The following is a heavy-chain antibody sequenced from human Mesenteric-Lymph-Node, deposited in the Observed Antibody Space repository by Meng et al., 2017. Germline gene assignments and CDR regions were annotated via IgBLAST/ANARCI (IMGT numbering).Heavy chain of an antibody. CDR1: GGSFSGYY. CDR2: INHSGST. J-gene: IGHJ4*02. CDR3: ASFYDSSGTY. D-gene: IGHD3-22*01. Sequence: GSLRLSCAVYGGSFSGYYWSWIRQPPGKGLEWIGEINHSGSTNYNPSLKSRVTISVDTSKNQFSLKLSSVTAADTAVYYCASFYDSSGTYWGQGTLVTVSS. V-gene: IGHV4-34*01.